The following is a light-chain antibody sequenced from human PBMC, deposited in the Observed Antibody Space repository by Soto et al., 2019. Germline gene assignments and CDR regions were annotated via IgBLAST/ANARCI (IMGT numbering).Light chain of an antibody. V-gene: IGKV1-5*01. CDR2: DAS. CDR1: QSISTW. J-gene: IGKJ1*01. Sequence: DIQMTQSPSTLSASVGDRVTITCRASQSISTWLAWYQQKPGKAPKVLIYDASSLESGVPSRFSGSGSGTEFTLTIISLQHDDSETYYCQQYNSHSWTLGQGTKVDIK. CDR3: QQYNSHSWT.